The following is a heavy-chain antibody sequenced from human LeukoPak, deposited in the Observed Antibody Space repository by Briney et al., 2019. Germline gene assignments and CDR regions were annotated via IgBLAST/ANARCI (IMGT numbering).Heavy chain of an antibody. Sequence: PSETLSLTCTVSGGSISSYYWSWIRQPPGKGLEWIGYIYYSGSTNYNPSLKSRVTISVDTSKNQFSLKLSSVTAADTAVYYCAKGPGRDGYNSYFDYWGQGTLVTVSS. CDR3: AKGPGRDGYNSYFDY. D-gene: IGHD5-24*01. CDR2: IYYSGST. V-gene: IGHV4-59*01. J-gene: IGHJ4*02. CDR1: GGSISSYY.